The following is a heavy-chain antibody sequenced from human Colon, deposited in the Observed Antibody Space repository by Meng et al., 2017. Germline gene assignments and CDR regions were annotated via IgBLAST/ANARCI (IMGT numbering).Heavy chain of an antibody. J-gene: IGHJ4*02. D-gene: IGHD3-3*01. V-gene: IGHV4-4*02. CDR2: IFHSGST. CDR1: GCSINSSDW. CDR3: AAIFGLGPGY. Sequence: GPLEDVGPGLGKLAGSLSFTCDVSGCSINSSDWWSWVRQPPGKGLEWSAEIFHSGSTNYKSSLKSRATISVDRSKNQFSLKLNSVTAADTAVYYCAAIFGLGPGYWGQGTLVTVSS.